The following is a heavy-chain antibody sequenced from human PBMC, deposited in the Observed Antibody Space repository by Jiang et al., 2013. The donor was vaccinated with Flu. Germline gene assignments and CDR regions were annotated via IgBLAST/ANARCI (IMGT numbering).Heavy chain of an antibody. J-gene: IGHJ4*02. CDR3: AREGGSGSYYNTPYFDY. Sequence: AISGDSVSSNSAAWNWIRQSPSRGLEWLGRTYYRSKWYNDYAVSVKSRITINPDTSKNQFSLQLNSVTPEDTAVYYCAREGGSGSYYNTPYFDYWGQGTLVTVSS. V-gene: IGHV6-1*01. CDR1: GDSVSSNSAA. CDR2: TYYRSKWYN. D-gene: IGHD3-10*01.